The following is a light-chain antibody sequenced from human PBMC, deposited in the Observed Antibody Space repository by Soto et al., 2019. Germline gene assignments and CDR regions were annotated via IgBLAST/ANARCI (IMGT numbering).Light chain of an antibody. CDR1: KVGDKY. J-gene: IGLJ1*01. CDR3: QAWDSSTYV. V-gene: IGLV3-1*01. Sequence: SYELTQPPSVSVSPGQTASITCSGDKVGDKYACWYQQKPGQSPVLVIYQDSKRPSGIPERFSGSNSGNTATLTISGTQAMDEADYYCQAWDSSTYVFGTGTKLTVL. CDR2: QDS.